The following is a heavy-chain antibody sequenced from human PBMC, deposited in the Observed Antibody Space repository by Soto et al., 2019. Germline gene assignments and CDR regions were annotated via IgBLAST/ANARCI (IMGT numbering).Heavy chain of an antibody. CDR1: GGTFSSYA. CDR2: IIPIFGTT. J-gene: IGHJ2*01. Sequence: QVQLVQSGAEVKKPGSSVKVSCKASGGTFSSYAISWVRQAPGQGLEWMGGIIPIFGTTNYAKKFQGRVTITTDESTSTAYTELASLASGDTAMYDCARVVTVVKSFHYWYFDLWGRGTLVTVSS. CDR3: ARVVTVVKSFHYWYFDL. V-gene: IGHV1-69*05. D-gene: IGHD2-15*01.